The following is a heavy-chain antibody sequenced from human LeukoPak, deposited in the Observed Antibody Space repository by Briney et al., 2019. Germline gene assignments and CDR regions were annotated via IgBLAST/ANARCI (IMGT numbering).Heavy chain of an antibody. D-gene: IGHD3-22*01. CDR3: ARVTTGGYYNC. CDR2: IYTTGST. V-gene: IGHV4-61*02. CDR1: GGSISSGTYY. Sequence: SQTLSLTCTVSGGSISSGTYYWTWIRQPAGKGLEWIGRIYTTGSTNYNPSLKSRVTMSTDTSKNQFSLKLSSVPAADTAVYYCARVTTGGYYNCWGQGTLVTVSS. J-gene: IGHJ4*02.